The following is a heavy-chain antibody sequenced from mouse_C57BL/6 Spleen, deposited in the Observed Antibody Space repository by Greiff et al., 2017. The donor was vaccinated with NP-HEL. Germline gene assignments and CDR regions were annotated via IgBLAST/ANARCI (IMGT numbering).Heavy chain of an antibody. CDR2: ISSGSSTI. CDR1: GFTFSDYG. D-gene: IGHD2-4*01. Sequence: EVQGVESGGGLVKPGGSLKLSCAASGFTFSDYGMHWVRQAPEKGLEWVAYISSGSSTIYYADTVKGRFTISRDNAKNTLFLQMTSLRSEDTAMYYCARHYDSPYFDYWGQGTTLTVSS. J-gene: IGHJ2*01. CDR3: ARHYDSPYFDY. V-gene: IGHV5-17*01.